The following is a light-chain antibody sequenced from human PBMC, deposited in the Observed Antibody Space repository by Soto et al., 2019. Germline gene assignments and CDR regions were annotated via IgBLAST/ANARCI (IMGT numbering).Light chain of an antibody. V-gene: IGKV3-11*01. CDR2: EAS. CDR1: QSVSSY. Sequence: EIVLTQSPATLSLSPGERATLSCRASQSVSSYLAWYQQKPGQAPRLLIYEASIRATGMPARFSCSGSGTDFTLTISSLEPEDFAVYYCQQRSNWPLTFGGGTKVEIK. CDR3: QQRSNWPLT. J-gene: IGKJ4*01.